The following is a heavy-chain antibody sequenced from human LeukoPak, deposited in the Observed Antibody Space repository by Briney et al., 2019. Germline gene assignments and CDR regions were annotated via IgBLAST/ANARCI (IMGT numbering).Heavy chain of an antibody. D-gene: IGHD3-10*01. CDR2: IYYSGST. CDR1: GGSISSSSYY. Sequence: SETLSLTCTVSGGSISSSSYYWGWIRQPPGTGLEWIGSIYYSGSTYYNPSLKSRVTISVDTSKNQFSLKLSSVTAADTAVYYCARMVRGVIITVFDYWGQGTLVTASS. J-gene: IGHJ4*02. CDR3: ARMVRGVIITVFDY. V-gene: IGHV4-39*07.